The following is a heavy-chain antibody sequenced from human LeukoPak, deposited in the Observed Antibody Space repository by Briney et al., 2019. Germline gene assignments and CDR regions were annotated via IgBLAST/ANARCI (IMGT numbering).Heavy chain of an antibody. CDR2: IYYSGST. J-gene: IGHJ5*02. CDR1: GGSISSSSYY. Sequence: SETLSLTCTVSGGSISSSSYYWGWIRQPPGKGLEWIGSIYYSGSTYYNPSLKSRVTISVDTSKNQFSLKLSSVTAADTAVYYCARAGMGSDYYGSSGYPIRWFDPWGQGTLVTVSS. V-gene: IGHV4-39*07. CDR3: ARAGMGSDYYGSSGYPIRWFDP. D-gene: IGHD3-22*01.